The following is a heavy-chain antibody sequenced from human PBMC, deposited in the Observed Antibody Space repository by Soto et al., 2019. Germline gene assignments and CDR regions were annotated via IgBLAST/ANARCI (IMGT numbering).Heavy chain of an antibody. CDR1: GDSISSFY. D-gene: IGHD2-8*01. CDR3: ARDSFNNGLYFDP. Sequence: QVQLQESGPGLVKPSETLSLTCTVSGDSISSFYWNWIRQPPGKGLEWIGYIYSSGHTHYNPSLKSRVTMSVDTSNNQFSLILNSVTVADTAVYYCARDSFNNGLYFDPWGRGILVTVSS. CDR2: IYSSGHT. V-gene: IGHV4-59*01. J-gene: IGHJ4*02.